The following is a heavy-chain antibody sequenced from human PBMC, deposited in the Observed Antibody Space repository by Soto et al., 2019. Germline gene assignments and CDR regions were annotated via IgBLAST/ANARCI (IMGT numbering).Heavy chain of an antibody. CDR3: ARGASSSSWYVSH. CDR2: MNPNSGDT. J-gene: IGHJ4*02. D-gene: IGHD6-13*01. CDR1: GYTFTSYD. Sequence: QVQLVQSGAEVKKPGASVKVSCKASGYTFTSYDINWVRQATGQGLEWMGWMNPNSGDTGYAQKFQGRVTMTRNTSITTAYMELSSLTSEDTAVYYCARGASSSSWYVSHWCQGTLVTVSS. V-gene: IGHV1-8*01.